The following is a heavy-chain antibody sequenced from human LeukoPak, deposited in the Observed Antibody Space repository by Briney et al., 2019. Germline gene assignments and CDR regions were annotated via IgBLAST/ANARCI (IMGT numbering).Heavy chain of an antibody. CDR2: IRPNSGVT. Sequence: ASVKVSCKASGYTFAAYYMYWVRQAPGQGLEWMGWIRPNSGVTNYAQKFQGRVTMTRDTSISTAYMELRSLRSDDTAVYYCARGPIIDIVVIPAAADYYHMDVWGKGTTVTVSS. V-gene: IGHV1-2*02. D-gene: IGHD2-2*01. CDR3: ARGPIIDIVVIPAAADYYHMDV. CDR1: GYTFAAYY. J-gene: IGHJ6*03.